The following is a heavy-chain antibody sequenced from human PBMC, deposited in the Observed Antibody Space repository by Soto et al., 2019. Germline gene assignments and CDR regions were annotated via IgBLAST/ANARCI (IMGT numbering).Heavy chain of an antibody. J-gene: IGHJ4*02. Sequence: GGSLRLSCAASGFTFSGYGMHWVRQAPGKGLEWVAVISFDGSNKYYADSVKGRFTISRDNSKNTLYLQMNSLRAEDTAVYYCAKVRPSASSGYYFDYWGQGTLVTVS. CDR3: AKVRPSASSGYYFDY. CDR2: ISFDGSNK. CDR1: GFTFSGYG. V-gene: IGHV3-30*18. D-gene: IGHD3-22*01.